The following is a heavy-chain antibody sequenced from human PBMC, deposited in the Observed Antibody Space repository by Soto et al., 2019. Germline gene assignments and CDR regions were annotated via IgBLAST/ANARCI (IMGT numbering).Heavy chain of an antibody. D-gene: IGHD3-9*01. CDR1: GYSFTSYG. J-gene: IGHJ4*02. CDR3: ARPYYDILTGYLGLDY. V-gene: IGHV1-18*01. CDR2: ISAYNGNT. Sequence: GASVKLSCKASGYSFTSYGISWVRQAPRQGLEWMGWISAYNGNTNYAQKLQGRVTMTTDTSTSTAYMELRSLRSDDTAVYYCARPYYDILTGYLGLDYWGQGTLVTVSS.